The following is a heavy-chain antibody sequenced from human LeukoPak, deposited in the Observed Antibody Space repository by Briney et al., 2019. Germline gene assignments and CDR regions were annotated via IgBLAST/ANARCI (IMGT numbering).Heavy chain of an antibody. D-gene: IGHD2-2*01. CDR3: ASEYQQPLDY. Sequence: SGGSLRLSCAASGFAFSRYSKNWVRQAPGKGLECVSYITSGSSFKYYADSVKGRFTISRDNAKNSLHLQMSSLRAEDTGVYYCASEYQQPLDYWGQGALVTVSS. CDR1: GFAFSRYS. V-gene: IGHV3-21*01. CDR2: ITSGSSFK. J-gene: IGHJ4*02.